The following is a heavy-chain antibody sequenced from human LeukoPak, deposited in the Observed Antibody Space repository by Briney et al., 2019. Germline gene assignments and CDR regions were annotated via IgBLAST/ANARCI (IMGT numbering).Heavy chain of an antibody. CDR2: ISGDGGST. D-gene: IGHD1-7*01. CDR3: SRSPLHGNSHFDY. CDR1: GFTFDDYA. J-gene: IGHJ4*02. V-gene: IGHV3-43*02. Sequence: GGSLRLSCAASGFTFDDYAMHWVRQAPGKGLEWVSLISGDGGSTYYADSVKGRFTISRDNAKNSLYVQMNSLRAEDTAVYYCSRSPLHGNSHFDYWGQGTLVTVSS.